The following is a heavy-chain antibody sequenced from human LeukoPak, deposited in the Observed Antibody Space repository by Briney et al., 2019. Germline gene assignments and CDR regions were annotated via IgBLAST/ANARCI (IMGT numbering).Heavy chain of an antibody. CDR2: MNPNSGDT. CDR3: ARPSGGRYYYYMDV. V-gene: IGHV1-8*01. Sequence: ASVKVSCKASGYTFTSYHINWVRQATGQGLEWMGWMNPNSGDTGYAQKFQGRVTMTRNTSISTAYMELSSLRSEDTAVYYCARPSGGRYYYYMDVWGKGTTVTVSS. J-gene: IGHJ6*03. CDR1: GYTFTSYH. D-gene: IGHD3-10*01.